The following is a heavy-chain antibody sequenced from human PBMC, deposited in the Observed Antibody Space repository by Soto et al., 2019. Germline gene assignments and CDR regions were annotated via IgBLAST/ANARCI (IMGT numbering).Heavy chain of an antibody. J-gene: IGHJ4*02. CDR2: ISAYNGNT. V-gene: IGHV1-18*01. D-gene: IGHD3-10*01. CDR3: ARDDGRYGSGSPNHY. Sequence: GASVKVSCKASGYTFTSYGISWVRQAPGQGLEWMGWISAYNGNTNYAQKLQGRVTMTTDTSTSTAYMELRSLRSDDTAVYYCARDDGRYGSGSPNHYWGQGTLVTVSS. CDR1: GYTFTSYG.